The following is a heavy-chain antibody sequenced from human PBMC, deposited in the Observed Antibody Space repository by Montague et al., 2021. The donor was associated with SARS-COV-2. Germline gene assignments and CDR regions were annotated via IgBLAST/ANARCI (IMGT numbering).Heavy chain of an antibody. Sequence: SETLSLTCTVSGXSISSSSYYWGWIRQPPGKGLEWIGSIYYSGSTYSNPSLKSRVTISVDTSKNQFSLKLSSVTAADTAVYYCAGKASRGITVFGVVTASYYFDYWGQGTLVTVSS. CDR1: GXSISSSSYY. D-gene: IGHD3-3*01. CDR3: AGKASRGITVFGVVTASYYFDY. CDR2: IYYSGST. J-gene: IGHJ4*02. V-gene: IGHV4-39*01.